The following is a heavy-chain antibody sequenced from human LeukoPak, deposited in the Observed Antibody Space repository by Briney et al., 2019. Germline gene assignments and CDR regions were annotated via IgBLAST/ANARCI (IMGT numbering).Heavy chain of an antibody. V-gene: IGHV1-2*02. J-gene: IGHJ5*02. CDR3: ARDGPGAAAMGGYWFDP. CDR1: GYTFTGYY. Sequence: GASVKVSCKASGYTFTGYYMHWVRQAPGQGLEWMGWINPNSGGTNYAQKFQGRVTMTRDTSISTAYMELSRLRSDDTAVYYCARDGPGAAAMGGYWFDPWGQGTLATVSS. CDR2: INPNSGGT. D-gene: IGHD2-2*01.